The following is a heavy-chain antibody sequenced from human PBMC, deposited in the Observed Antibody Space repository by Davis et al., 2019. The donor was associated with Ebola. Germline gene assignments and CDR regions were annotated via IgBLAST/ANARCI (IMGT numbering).Heavy chain of an antibody. CDR2: IIPIFGTA. Sequence: AASVKVSCKASGGTFSSYAISWVRQAPGQGLEWMGGIIPIFGTANYAQKFQGRVTITADKSTSTAYMELSSLRSEDTAVYYCARAYSTPNNWFDPWGQGTLVTVSS. V-gene: IGHV1-69*06. D-gene: IGHD4-11*01. J-gene: IGHJ5*02. CDR3: ARAYSTPNNWFDP. CDR1: GGTFSSYA.